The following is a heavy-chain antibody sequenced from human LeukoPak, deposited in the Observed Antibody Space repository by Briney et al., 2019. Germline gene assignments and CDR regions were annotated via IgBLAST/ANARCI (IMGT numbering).Heavy chain of an antibody. CDR3: ARGAYGDK. CDR2: ISTQSGNT. V-gene: IGHV1-18*01. CDR1: GYTLTSYG. Sequence: ASVKVSYEASGYTLTSYGTNWMRQAPGQGLEWMGWISTQSGNTNYAQKVQGRLTLTTDRSTNTAYMELRSLRSDDTAVYYCARGAYGDKWGQGTMVTVSS. D-gene: IGHD4-17*01. J-gene: IGHJ4*02.